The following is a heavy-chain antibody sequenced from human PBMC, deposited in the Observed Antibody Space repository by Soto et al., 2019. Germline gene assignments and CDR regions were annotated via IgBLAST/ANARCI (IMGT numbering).Heavy chain of an antibody. CDR1: GYIFTSYY. V-gene: IGHV1-46*01. J-gene: IGHJ6*02. D-gene: IGHD1-1*01. CDR3: ARERRDAYNLFYGMDV. CDR2: INPFDGSR. Sequence: GASVKVSCKASGYIFTSYYIHWVRQAPGQGLEWMGWINPFDGSRMFAQSFQGRVTLTTDTSTSTAYMELRSLRSDDTAVYYCARERRDAYNLFYGMDVWGQGTTVTVSS.